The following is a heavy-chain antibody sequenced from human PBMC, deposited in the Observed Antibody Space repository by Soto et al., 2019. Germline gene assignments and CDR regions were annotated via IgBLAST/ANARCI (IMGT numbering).Heavy chain of an antibody. CDR1: GGSHSSYY. CDR3: ARYKSNYYYGMDV. V-gene: IGHV4-59*01. Sequence: PSETLSLPCTVSGGSHSSYYWSWIRQPPGKGLEWIGYIYYSGITNYNPSLKSRVTISVDTSKNQFSLKLSSVTAADTAVYYCARYKSNYYYGMDVWGQGTTVTVSS. J-gene: IGHJ6*02. CDR2: IYYSGIT. D-gene: IGHD1-20*01.